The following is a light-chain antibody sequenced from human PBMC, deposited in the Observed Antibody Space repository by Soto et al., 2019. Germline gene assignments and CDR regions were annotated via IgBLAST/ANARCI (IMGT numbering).Light chain of an antibody. J-gene: IGKJ1*01. V-gene: IGKV3-11*01. CDR1: ESVSNY. CDR2: DAS. CDR3: QQRSGWPRT. Sequence: EIVLTQSPATLSLSPGERATLSCRTSESVSNYLAWYQQKPGQAPRLLMYDASNRATGIPARFSGSGSGTYFTLTISSLEPEDFALYYCQQRSGWPRTFGQGTKVEIK.